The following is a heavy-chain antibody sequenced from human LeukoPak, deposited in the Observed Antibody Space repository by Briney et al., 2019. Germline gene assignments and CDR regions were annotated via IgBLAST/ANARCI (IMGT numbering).Heavy chain of an antibody. CDR3: ARGRYRYSYDY. CDR2: IRPTDGAT. V-gene: IGHV1-2*02. D-gene: IGHD1-26*01. CDR1: GYIFTDHF. J-gene: IGHJ4*02. Sequence: ASVRVSCKASGYIFTDHFFHWVRQAPGQGLEWMGWIRPTDGATKVAQKFQGRVTLTRDTSISTVCMEMSGLRFDDTAMYYCARGRYRYSYDYWGQGTLVTVSS.